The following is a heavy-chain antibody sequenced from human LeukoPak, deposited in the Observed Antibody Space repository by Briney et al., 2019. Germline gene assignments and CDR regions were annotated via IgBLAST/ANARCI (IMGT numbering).Heavy chain of an antibody. CDR1: GYTFTGYY. D-gene: IGHD3-22*01. Sequence: ASVKVSCKASGYTFTGYYMHWVRQAPGQGLEWMGRINPNSGGTNYAQKFQGRVTMARDTSISTAYMELSSLRSEDTAVYYCARGPISWYYYDSSGSRFDYWGQGTLVTVSS. J-gene: IGHJ4*02. CDR2: INPNSGGT. CDR3: ARGPISWYYYDSSGSRFDY. V-gene: IGHV1-2*06.